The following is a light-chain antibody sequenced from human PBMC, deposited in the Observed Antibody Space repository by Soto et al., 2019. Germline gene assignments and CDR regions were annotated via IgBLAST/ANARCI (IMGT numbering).Light chain of an antibody. CDR1: QSVSSY. CDR3: QQRSNQIT. Sequence: EIVLTQSPATLSLSPGERATLSCRASQSVSSYIAWYQQKPGQAPRLLIYDASNRATGIPARFSGSGSGTDFTLTISSLEPEDFAVYYCQQRSNQITFGQGTRLEIK. J-gene: IGKJ5*01. CDR2: DAS. V-gene: IGKV3-11*01.